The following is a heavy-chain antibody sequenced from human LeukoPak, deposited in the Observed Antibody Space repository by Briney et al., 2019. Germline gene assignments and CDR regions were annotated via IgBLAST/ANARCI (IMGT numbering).Heavy chain of an antibody. CDR3: AKNYFYYYYMDV. CDR1: GFTFSSYA. D-gene: IGHD2/OR15-2a*01. CDR2: ISGSGGST. V-gene: IGHV3-23*01. Sequence: GGSLRLSCAASGFTFSSYAMSWVRQAPGKGLEWVSAISGSGGSTYYADSVKGRFTISRDNSKNTLYLQMNSLRAEDTAAYYCAKNYFYYYYMDVWGKGTTVTVSS. J-gene: IGHJ6*03.